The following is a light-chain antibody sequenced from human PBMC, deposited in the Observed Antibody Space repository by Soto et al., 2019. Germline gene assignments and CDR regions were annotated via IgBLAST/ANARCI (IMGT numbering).Light chain of an antibody. Sequence: EIVMTQSPATLSVSPGERATLSCRASQSVSSNLAWYQHKPGQAPRLLIYGASTRATGIPDRFSGSGSGTEFTPTISSLQSEDFAIYYCQQYNSWPPWTFGQGTKVEIK. CDR3: QQYNSWPPWT. CDR2: GAS. CDR1: QSVSSN. J-gene: IGKJ1*01. V-gene: IGKV3-15*01.